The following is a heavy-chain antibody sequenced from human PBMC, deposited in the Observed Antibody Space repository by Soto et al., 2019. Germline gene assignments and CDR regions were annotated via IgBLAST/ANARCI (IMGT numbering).Heavy chain of an antibody. V-gene: IGHV1-69*08. CDR2: IIPALGTA. D-gene: IGHD4-17*01. Sequence: QDQLVQSGAEVKKPGSSVKVSCKASGGTFSSHTFSWVRQAPGQGLELMGRIIPALGTATYAQKFQGRVTITADESATTVYMDLNSLRSEDTAVYYCARPDFGDYWYFDLWGRGTLVTVSS. CDR1: GGTFSSHT. CDR3: ARPDFGDYWYFDL. J-gene: IGHJ2*01.